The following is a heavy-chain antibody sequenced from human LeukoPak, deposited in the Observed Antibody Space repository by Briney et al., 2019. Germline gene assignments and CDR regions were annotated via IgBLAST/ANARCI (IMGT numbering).Heavy chain of an antibody. CDR3: ARRRVVVASTDGASGAFDI. CDR1: GGSISSGGYY. J-gene: IGHJ3*02. Sequence: SETLSLTCTVSGGSISSGGYYWSWIRQHPGKGLEWIGFIYYSGSTYYNPSLRSRVTISVDTSKNQFSLRLSSVTAADTAVYFCARRRVVVASTDGASGAFDIWGQGTMVTVSS. V-gene: IGHV4-31*03. D-gene: IGHD2-15*01. CDR2: IYYSGST.